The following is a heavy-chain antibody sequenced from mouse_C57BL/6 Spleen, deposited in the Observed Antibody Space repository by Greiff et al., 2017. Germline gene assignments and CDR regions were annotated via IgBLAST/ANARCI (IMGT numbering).Heavy chain of an antibody. CDR3: ARDSSGSRYAMDD. CDR2: IYPGDGDT. D-gene: IGHD3-2*02. J-gene: IGHJ4*01. V-gene: IGHV1-82*01. CDR1: GYAFSSSW. Sequence: QVQLQQSGPELVKPGASVKISCKASGYAFSSSWMNWVKQRPGKGLAWIGRIYPGDGDTNYNGKVKGQATLTADKSSSTAYMQLSSLTSEDSAVYFSARDSSGSRYAMDDWGQGASVTAS.